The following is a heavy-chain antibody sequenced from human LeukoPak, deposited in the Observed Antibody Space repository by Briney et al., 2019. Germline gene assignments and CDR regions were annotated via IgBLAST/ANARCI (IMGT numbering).Heavy chain of an antibody. D-gene: IGHD1-1*01. CDR2: ISDKGGSS. CDR3: VKITSVTGGDC. V-gene: IGHV3-64D*09. J-gene: IGHJ4*02. CDR1: GFTFSAYA. Sequence: GGSLRLSFSASGFTFSAYAMYWVRRAPGKGLEYVSGISDKGGSSFYADSVKGRFPFSRDNSTNTLYLQMSSLRAVDTAVYYCVKITSVTGGDCWGQGTRLTVSS.